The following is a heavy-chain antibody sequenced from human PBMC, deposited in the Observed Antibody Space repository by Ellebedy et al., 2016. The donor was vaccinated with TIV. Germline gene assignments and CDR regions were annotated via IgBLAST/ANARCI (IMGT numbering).Heavy chain of an antibody. CDR1: GFTFSGYA. D-gene: IGHD2-15*01. CDR2: ISIDGSSK. CDR3: AREGYSSGSLRDLDY. Sequence: GESLKISCVASGFTFSGYAIQWVRQAPGKGLEWVAVISIDGSSKYYADSVRGRFTISRDNSKNTLYLQMNTLRPEDTAVYYCAREGYSSGSLRDLDYWGQGTLVTVSS. V-gene: IGHV3-30*04. J-gene: IGHJ4*02.